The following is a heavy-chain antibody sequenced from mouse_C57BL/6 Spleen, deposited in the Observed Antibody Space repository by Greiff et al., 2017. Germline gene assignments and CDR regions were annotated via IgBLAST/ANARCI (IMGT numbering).Heavy chain of an antibody. Sequence: EVQLKESGPGLVKPSQSLSLTCSVTGYSITSGYYWNWIRQFPGNKLEWMGYISYDGSNNYNPSRKNRIPITRDTSKNQFFLKLNSVTTEDTATYYCASLGFYDGYYVDYFDYWGQGTTLTVSS. D-gene: IGHD2-3*01. CDR2: ISYDGSN. CDR1: GYSITSGYY. J-gene: IGHJ2*01. CDR3: ASLGFYDGYYVDYFDY. V-gene: IGHV3-6*01.